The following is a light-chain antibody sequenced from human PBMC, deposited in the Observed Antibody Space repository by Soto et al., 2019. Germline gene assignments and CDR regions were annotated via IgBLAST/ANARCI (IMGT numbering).Light chain of an antibody. V-gene: IGKV1-5*01. CDR1: QSISSW. J-gene: IGKJ1*01. CDR3: QQYYSYPRT. CDR2: DAS. Sequence: DIQMTQSPSTLSASVGDRVTITCRASQSISSWLAWYQQKPGKAPKLLIYDASSLESGVPSRFSGSGSGTEFTLTISSLQPDDVATYYCQQYYSYPRTFGQGTKVDIK.